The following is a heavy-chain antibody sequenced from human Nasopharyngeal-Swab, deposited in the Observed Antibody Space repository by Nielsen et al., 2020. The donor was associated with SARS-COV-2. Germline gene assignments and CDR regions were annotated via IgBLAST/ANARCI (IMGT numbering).Heavy chain of an antibody. J-gene: IGHJ4*02. Sequence: WVRQAPGQRLEWMGWINAGNGNTKYSQKFQGRVTITRDTSASTAYMELSSLRSEDTAVYYRARAGMGRGFDYWGQGTLVTVSS. CDR2: INAGNGNT. V-gene: IGHV1-3*01. D-gene: IGHD3-10*01. CDR3: ARAGMGRGFDY.